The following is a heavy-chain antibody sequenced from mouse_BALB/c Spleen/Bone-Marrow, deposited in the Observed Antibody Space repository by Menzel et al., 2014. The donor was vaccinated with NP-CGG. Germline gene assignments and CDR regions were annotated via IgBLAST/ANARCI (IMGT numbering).Heavy chain of an antibody. CDR3: VRDSSGYFDY. D-gene: IGHD3-1*01. CDR1: GFTFSYYA. V-gene: IGHV5-9-4*01. J-gene: IGHJ2*01. Sequence: EVQLVESGGGLVKPGGSLKLSCAASGFTFSYYAMSWVRQSPEKRLEWVAEISSGGTYTYCPDTVTGRFTISRDNAKNTLYLEMSSLRSEDTAMYYCVRDSSGYFDYWGQGTTLTVSS. CDR2: ISSGGTYT.